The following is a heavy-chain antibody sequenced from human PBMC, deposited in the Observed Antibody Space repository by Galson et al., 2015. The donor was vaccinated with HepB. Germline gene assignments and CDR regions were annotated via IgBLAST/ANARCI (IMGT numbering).Heavy chain of an antibody. CDR1: GFTFSRYG. Sequence: SLRLSCAASGFTFSRYGMHWVRQAPGKGLEWVAIISYDGSNKDYADSVKGRFTISRDNSKNTVHLQMNSLRAEDTAVYYCARETLQLWFGESKYYFDYWGQGTLVTVSS. J-gene: IGHJ4*02. CDR2: ISYDGSNK. D-gene: IGHD3-10*01. CDR3: ARETLQLWFGESKYYFDY. V-gene: IGHV3-30*03.